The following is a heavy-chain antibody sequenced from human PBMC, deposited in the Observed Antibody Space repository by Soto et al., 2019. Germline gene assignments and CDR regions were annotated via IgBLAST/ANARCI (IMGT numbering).Heavy chain of an antibody. J-gene: IGHJ4*02. Sequence: QVQLQESGPGLVKPSETLSLTCTVSGASISNYYWSWIRQPAGKGLEWIGRIYASGNTNYNPSLKSRVTMSVVTSKNQFSLNLNSVTAADTAVYYCARESRSAAGTVEYWGQGTLVTVSS. CDR1: GASISNYY. CDR2: IYASGNT. D-gene: IGHD6-13*01. V-gene: IGHV4-4*07. CDR3: ARESRSAAGTVEY.